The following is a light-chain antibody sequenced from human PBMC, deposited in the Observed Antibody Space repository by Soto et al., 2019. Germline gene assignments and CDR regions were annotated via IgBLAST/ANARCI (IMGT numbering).Light chain of an antibody. CDR2: DVT. J-gene: IGLJ2*01. V-gene: IGLV2-11*01. CDR3: CSYAGSSSFRVL. Sequence: QSVLTRPRSVSGSPGQSVTISCTGTNSDVGTYNYVSWYQQHPGKAPKLIIYDVTKRPSGVPDRFSGSKSGNTASLIISGLQAADEAEYYCCCCSYAGSSSFRVLFGGGTKLTVL. CDR1: NSDVGTYNY.